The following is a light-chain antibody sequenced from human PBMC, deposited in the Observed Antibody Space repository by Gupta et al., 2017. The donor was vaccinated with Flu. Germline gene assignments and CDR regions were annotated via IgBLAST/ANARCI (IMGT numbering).Light chain of an antibody. CDR2: STN. J-gene: IGLJ3*02. CDR3: VVYVGSAMWV. Sequence: QTVVTQEPSFSVSPGGTVTLTCGLNSGSVSTSNYPTWYQQTPGQAPRTLIYSTNTRSSGVPDRFSGSILGNKAALTITGAQADDESDYHCVVYVGSAMWVFGGGTKLTVL. V-gene: IGLV8-61*01. CDR1: SGSVSTSNY.